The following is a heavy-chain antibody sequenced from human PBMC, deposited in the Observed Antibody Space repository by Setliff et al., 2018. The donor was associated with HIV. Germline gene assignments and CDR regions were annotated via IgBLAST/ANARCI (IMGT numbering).Heavy chain of an antibody. CDR1: GGSLSRTSYY. CDR3: ARQAIFGYYDSSGYLDY. D-gene: IGHD3-22*01. J-gene: IGHJ4*02. V-gene: IGHV4-39*01. CDR2: IYFTGSA. Sequence: SETLSLTCTVSGGSLSRTSYYWGWIRQPPGKGLEWLGTIYFTGSAYYNPSLKSRVTISVDTSKNQFSLKLTSVTAADTAVYYCARQAIFGYYDSSGYLDYWGQGTLVTVSS.